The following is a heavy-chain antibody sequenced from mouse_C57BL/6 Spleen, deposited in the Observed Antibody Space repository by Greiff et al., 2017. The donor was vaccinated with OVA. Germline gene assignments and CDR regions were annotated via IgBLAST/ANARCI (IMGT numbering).Heavy chain of an antibody. J-gene: IGHJ4*01. D-gene: IGHD3-2*02. CDR3: AREGSSGYDYAMDY. Sequence: QVQLQQPGAELVMPGASVKLSCKASGYTFTSYWMHWVKQRPGQGLEWIGEIDPSDSYTNYNQKFKGKSTLTVDKSSSTAYMQLSSLTSEDSAVYYCAREGSSGYDYAMDYWGQGTSVTVSS. CDR1: GYTFTSYW. V-gene: IGHV1-69*01. CDR2: IDPSDSYT.